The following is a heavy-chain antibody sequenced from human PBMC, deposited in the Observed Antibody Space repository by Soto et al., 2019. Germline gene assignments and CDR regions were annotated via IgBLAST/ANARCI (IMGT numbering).Heavy chain of an antibody. CDR1: GFTFSSYA. Sequence: GGSLRLSCAASGFTFSSYAMHWVRQAPGKGLEWVAVISYDGSNKYYADSVKGRFTISRDNSKNTLYLQMNSLRAEDTAVYYCAREVEYCSSTSVYTLRPPSSMDVWCQGTTVTDSS. D-gene: IGHD2-2*02. CDR2: ISYDGSNK. J-gene: IGHJ6*02. CDR3: AREVEYCSSTSVYTLRPPSSMDV. V-gene: IGHV3-30-3*01.